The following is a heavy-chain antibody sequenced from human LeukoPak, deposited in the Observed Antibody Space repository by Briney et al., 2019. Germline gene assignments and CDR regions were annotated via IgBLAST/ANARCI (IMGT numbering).Heavy chain of an antibody. J-gene: IGHJ4*02. V-gene: IGHV3-74*01. CDR2: INSDGSST. D-gene: IGHD3-22*01. Sequence: GGSLRLSCAASGFTFSSYRMHWVRQAPGKGLVWVSRINSDGSSTSYADSVKGRFTISRDNAKNTLYLQMNSLRAKGTAVYYCARELGRKSSGYVDYWGQGTLVTVSS. CDR1: GFTFSSYR. CDR3: ARELGRKSSGYVDY.